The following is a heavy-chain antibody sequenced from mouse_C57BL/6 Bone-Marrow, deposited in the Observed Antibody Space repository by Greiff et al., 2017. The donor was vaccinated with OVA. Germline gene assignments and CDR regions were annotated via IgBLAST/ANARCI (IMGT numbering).Heavy chain of an antibody. V-gene: IGHV1-63*01. J-gene: IGHJ2*01. CDR2: IYPGGGYT. D-gene: IGHD1-1*01. CDR1: GYTFTNYW. CDR3: ARRHYGTFDY. Sequence: VQLQQSGAELVRPGTSVKMSCKASGYTFTNYWIGWAKQRPGHGLEWIGDIYPGGGYTNYNEKFKGKATLTADKSSSTAYMQFSSLTSEDSAIYYCARRHYGTFDYCGQGTTLTVSS.